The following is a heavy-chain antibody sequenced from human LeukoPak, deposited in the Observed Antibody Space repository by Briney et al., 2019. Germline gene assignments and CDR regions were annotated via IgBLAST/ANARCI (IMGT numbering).Heavy chain of an antibody. CDR1: GYTFTGYF. V-gene: IGHV1-2*02. D-gene: IGHD6-19*01. CDR2: INPNSGGT. Sequence: ASVKVSCKASGYTFTGYFMHWVRQAPGQGLEWMGWINPNSGGTNFAQKFQGRVTMTRDTSISTAYMELSRLRSDDRAVYYCATGIAVAGYDCWGRGTLVTVSS. J-gene: IGHJ4*02. CDR3: ATGIAVAGYDC.